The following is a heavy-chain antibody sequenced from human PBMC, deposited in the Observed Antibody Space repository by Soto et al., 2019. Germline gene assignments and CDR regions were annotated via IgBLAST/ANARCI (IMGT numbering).Heavy chain of an antibody. CDR2: INPSGGST. CDR1: GYTFTSYY. V-gene: IGHV1-46*01. Sequence: GASVKVSCKASGYTFTSYYMHCVRQAPGQGLEWMGIINPSGGSTSYAQKFQGRVTMTRDTSTSTVYMELSSLRSEDTAVYYCARGLPPLWFGELSFDYWGRGTLVTVSS. J-gene: IGHJ4*02. D-gene: IGHD3-10*01. CDR3: ARGLPPLWFGELSFDY.